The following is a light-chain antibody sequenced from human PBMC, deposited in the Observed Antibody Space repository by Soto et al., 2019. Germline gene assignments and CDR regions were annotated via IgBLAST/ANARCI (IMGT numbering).Light chain of an antibody. Sequence: EIVLTQSPGTLSLSPGERATLSCRASQSVSSSYLAWYQQKPGQAPRLLIHGASTRATGIPARFSGSGSGTEFTLTISGLQSEDYAVYYCQQYNNWPPWTFGQGTKVDIK. V-gene: IGKV3-15*01. CDR2: GAS. CDR3: QQYNNWPPWT. J-gene: IGKJ1*01. CDR1: QSVSSSY.